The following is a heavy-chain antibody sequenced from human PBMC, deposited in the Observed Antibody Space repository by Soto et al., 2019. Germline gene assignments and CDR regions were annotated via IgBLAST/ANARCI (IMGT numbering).Heavy chain of an antibody. CDR1: GGTFSSYA. Sequence: QVQLVQSGAEVKKPGSSVKVSCKASGGTFSSYAISWVRQAPGQGSEWMGGIIPIFGTANYAQKFQGRVTSTANKSTSTAYMELVIMRSEVTAVDYCARGGDSGYDRVFPFDHWGQGTLVTVSS. V-gene: IGHV1-69*06. D-gene: IGHD5-12*01. CDR3: ARGGDSGYDRVFPFDH. J-gene: IGHJ4*02. CDR2: IIPIFGTA.